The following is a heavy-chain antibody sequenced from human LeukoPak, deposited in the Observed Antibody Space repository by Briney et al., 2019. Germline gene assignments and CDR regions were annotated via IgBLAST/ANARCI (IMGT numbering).Heavy chain of an antibody. V-gene: IGHV4-34*01. CDR3: TRNNWFDP. Sequence: PSETLSLTCTVSGGSISGYYWSWIRQSPGKGLEWIGEINHSGTTKYNPSLKSRVTISVDTPQNQFSLRLSSVTAADTAVYYCTRNNWFDPWGQGTLVTVSS. CDR2: INHSGTT. J-gene: IGHJ5*02. CDR1: GGSISGYY.